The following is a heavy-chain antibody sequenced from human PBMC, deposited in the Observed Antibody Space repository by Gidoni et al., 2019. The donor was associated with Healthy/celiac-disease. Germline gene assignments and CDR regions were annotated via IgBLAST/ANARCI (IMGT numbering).Heavy chain of an antibody. CDR3: ARIRGGAGTPDY. Sequence: QVQLVQSGAEVKKPGASVKVSCKASGSTFTSYDINWVRQATGQGLEWMGWMNHNSGNTGYAKKFQGRVTMTRNTSISTAYMELSSLRSEDTAVYYCARIRGGAGTPDYWGQGTLVTVSS. CDR1: GSTFTSYD. CDR2: MNHNSGNT. J-gene: IGHJ4*02. V-gene: IGHV1-8*01. D-gene: IGHD6-13*01.